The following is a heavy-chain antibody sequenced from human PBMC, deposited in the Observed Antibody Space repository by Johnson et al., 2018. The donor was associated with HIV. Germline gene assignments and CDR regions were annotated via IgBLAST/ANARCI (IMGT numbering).Heavy chain of an antibody. D-gene: IGHD6-6*01. Sequence: QVQLVESGGGLVQPGRSLRLSCAASGFTFSSYAMHWVRQAPGKGLEWVAVISYDGSNKYYADSVKGRFTISRDSSKNTLYLQMNSLRAEDTAVYYCARDRGAGSSGAFDIWGQGTMVTVSS. V-gene: IGHV3-30-3*01. CDR1: GFTFSSYA. CDR3: ARDRGAGSSGAFDI. J-gene: IGHJ3*02. CDR2: ISYDGSNK.